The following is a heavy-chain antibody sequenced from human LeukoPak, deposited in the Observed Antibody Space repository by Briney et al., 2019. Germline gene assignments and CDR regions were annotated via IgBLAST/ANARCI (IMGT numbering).Heavy chain of an antibody. V-gene: IGHV3-7*03. Sequence: PGGSLRLSCAASGFTFSSYWMSWVRQAPGKGLEWVANIKQDGSEKYYVDSVKGRFTISRDNAKNSLYLQMNSLRAEDTAVYYCARDSSGLENLTQEFDYWGQGTLVTVSS. CDR1: GFTFSSYW. J-gene: IGHJ4*02. D-gene: IGHD6-19*01. CDR2: IKQDGSEK. CDR3: ARDSSGLENLTQEFDY.